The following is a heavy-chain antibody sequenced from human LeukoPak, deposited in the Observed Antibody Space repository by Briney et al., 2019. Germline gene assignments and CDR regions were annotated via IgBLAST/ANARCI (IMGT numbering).Heavy chain of an antibody. CDR3: ARGGVATDIVGDFDY. J-gene: IGHJ4*02. V-gene: IGHV1-2*02. CDR1: GYTFSGYY. CDR2: INPDNGDR. Sequence: ASVKVSCKASGYTFSGYYMHWVRQAPGQGLEWMAWINPDNGDRKYAQKFQGRVTVTRDTSISTLYMDLTRLRSDDTAVYYCARGGVATDIVGDFDYWGQGTLVTVSS. D-gene: IGHD2-21*01.